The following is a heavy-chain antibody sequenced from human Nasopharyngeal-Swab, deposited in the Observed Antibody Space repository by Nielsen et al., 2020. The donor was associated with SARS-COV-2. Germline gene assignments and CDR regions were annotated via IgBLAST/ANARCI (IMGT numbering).Heavy chain of an antibody. D-gene: IGHD3-3*01. V-gene: IGHV3-7*03. Sequence: WIRQPPGKGLEWVANIKQDGSEKYYVDSVKGRFTISRDNAKNSLYLQMNSLRAEDTAVYYCARSDFWSGYYKVPMDVWGKGTTVTVSS. CDR3: ARSDFWSGYYKVPMDV. CDR2: IKQDGSEK. J-gene: IGHJ6*03.